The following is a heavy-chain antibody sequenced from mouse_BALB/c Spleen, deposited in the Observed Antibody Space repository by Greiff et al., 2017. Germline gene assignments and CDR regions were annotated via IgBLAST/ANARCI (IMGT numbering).Heavy chain of an antibody. J-gene: IGHJ3*01. Sequence: EVQLQESGPELVKPGASVKISCKASGYTFTDYNMHWVKQSHGKSLEWIGYIYPYNGGTGYNQKFKSKATLTVDNSSSTAYMELRSLTSEDSAVYYCARDYYYGSSYWAWFAYWGQGTLVTVSA. CDR2: IYPYNGGT. D-gene: IGHD1-1*01. CDR1: GYTFTDYN. V-gene: IGHV1S29*02. CDR3: ARDYYYGSSYWAWFAY.